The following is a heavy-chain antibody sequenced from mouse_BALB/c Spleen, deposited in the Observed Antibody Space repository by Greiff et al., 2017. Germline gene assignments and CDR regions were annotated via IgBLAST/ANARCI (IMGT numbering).Heavy chain of an antibody. J-gene: IGHJ4*01. V-gene: IGHV5-12-2*01. CDR3: ERHVRRYYYAMDY. CDR1: GFTFSSYT. CDR2: ISNGGGST. D-gene: IGHD1-2*01. Sequence: EVKLVESGGGLVKPGGSLKLSCAASGFTFSSYTMSWVRQTPEKRLEWVAYISNGGGSTYYPDTVKGRFTIARDNAKNTLYLQMSRLKSEDTAMYYCERHVRRYYYAMDYWGQGTSVTVSS.